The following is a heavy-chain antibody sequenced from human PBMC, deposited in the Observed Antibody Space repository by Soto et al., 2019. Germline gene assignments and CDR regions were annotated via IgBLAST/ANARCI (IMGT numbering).Heavy chain of an antibody. Sequence: GGSLRLSCAASGFTFSSYAMHWVRQAPGKGLEWVAVISYDGSNKYYADSVKGRFTISRDNSKNTLYLQMNSLRAEDTAVYYCARDNDYLIDYWGQGTLVTVSS. J-gene: IGHJ4*02. V-gene: IGHV3-30-3*01. CDR1: GFTFSSYA. CDR2: ISYDGSNK. CDR3: ARDNDYLIDY. D-gene: IGHD3-16*01.